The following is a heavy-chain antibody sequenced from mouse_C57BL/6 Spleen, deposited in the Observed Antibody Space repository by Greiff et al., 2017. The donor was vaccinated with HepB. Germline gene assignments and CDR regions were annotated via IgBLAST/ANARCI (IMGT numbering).Heavy chain of an antibody. CDR3: ARGNYYGSTWAFDY. J-gene: IGHJ2*01. D-gene: IGHD1-1*01. Sequence: VQLQQPGAELVKPGASVKLSCKASGYTFTSYWIQWVKQRPGQGLEWIGEIDPSDSYTNYNQKFKGKATLTVDTSSSTAYMQLSSLTSEDSAVYYCARGNYYGSTWAFDYWGQGTTLTVSS. CDR2: IDPSDSYT. CDR1: GYTFTSYW. V-gene: IGHV1-50*01.